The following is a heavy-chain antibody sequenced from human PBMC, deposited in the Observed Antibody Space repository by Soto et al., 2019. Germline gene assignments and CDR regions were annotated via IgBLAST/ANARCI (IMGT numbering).Heavy chain of an antibody. J-gene: IGHJ6*02. CDR1: GYTFTSYG. CDR3: AGNLFLYSCCLYHYFMYF. D-gene: IGHD2-8*01. Sequence: ASVKVSCKASGYTFTSYGISWVRQAPGQGLEWMGWISAYNGNTKYSQKLQGRVTITRDTSASTAYMELSSLRSEDTAVYYCAGNLFLYSCCLYHYFMYFCDQGSSVPVSS. V-gene: IGHV1-18*01. CDR2: ISAYNGNT.